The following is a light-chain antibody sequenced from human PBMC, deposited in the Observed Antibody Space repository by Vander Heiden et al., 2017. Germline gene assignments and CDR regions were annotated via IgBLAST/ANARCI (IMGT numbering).Light chain of an antibody. CDR2: AAS. CDR1: QSISSY. V-gene: IGKV1-39*01. Sequence: DIQMTQSPSSLSASVGDRVTITCRASQSISSYLNWYQQKPGKAPKLLIYAASSLQSGVPSRCSGSGSRTDFTLTISSLQPEDFATYYYQQSYSTPFTFGPGTKVEIK. CDR3: QQSYSTPFT. J-gene: IGKJ3*01.